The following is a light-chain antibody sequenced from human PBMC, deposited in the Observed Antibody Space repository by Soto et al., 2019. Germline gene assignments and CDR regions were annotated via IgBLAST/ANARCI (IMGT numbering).Light chain of an antibody. CDR3: HSVA. V-gene: IGKV1-9*01. CDR2: GAT. J-gene: IGKJ4*01. Sequence: IQLTQSPSSLSASVGDRVIITCRASQGVSSYLAWYQQKPGKAPKLLIYGATTLQSGVPSRFSGRESGTDYTLTISSLQPEDFAAYYCHSVAFGGGTKVEV. CDR1: QGVSSY.